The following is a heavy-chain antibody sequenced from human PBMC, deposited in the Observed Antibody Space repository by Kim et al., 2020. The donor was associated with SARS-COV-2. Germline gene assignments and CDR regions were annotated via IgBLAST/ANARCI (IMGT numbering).Heavy chain of an antibody. CDR1: GGSFSGYY. V-gene: IGHV4-34*01. J-gene: IGHJ4*02. D-gene: IGHD6-13*01. CDR2: INHSGST. CDR3: ASSIAAAGPFDY. Sequence: SETLSLTCAVYGGSFSGYYWSWIRQPPGKGLEWIGEINHSGSTNYNPSLKSRVTISVDTSKNQFSLKLSSVTAADTAVYYCASSIAAAGPFDYWAQGTLV.